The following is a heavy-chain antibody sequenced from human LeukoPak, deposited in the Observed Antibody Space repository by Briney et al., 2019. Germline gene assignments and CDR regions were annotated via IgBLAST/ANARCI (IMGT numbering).Heavy chain of an antibody. Sequence: ASVKVSCKVSGYTLTELSMHWVRQAPGKGLEWMGGFDPEDGETIYAQKFQGRVTMTEDTSTDTAYMELSSLRAGDTAVYYCARGGAHTAYDYYAFDIWGLGTMVTVSS. CDR3: ARGGAHTAYDYYAFDI. J-gene: IGHJ3*02. CDR2: FDPEDGET. V-gene: IGHV1-24*01. CDR1: GYTLTELS. D-gene: IGHD5-12*01.